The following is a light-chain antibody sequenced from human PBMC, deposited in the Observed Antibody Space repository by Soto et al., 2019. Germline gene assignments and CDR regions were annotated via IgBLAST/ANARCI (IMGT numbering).Light chain of an antibody. J-gene: IGKJ5*01. CDR2: KAS. Sequence: DIPMTQSPSTLSASVGDRVTITCRASQSISTWLAWYQQKPGKAPKLLIYKASILESGVPSRFSGSGSGTEFTLTINSLQPDDSATYYCQQYSTYFLITFGQGTRVEIK. V-gene: IGKV1-5*03. CDR3: QQYSTYFLIT. CDR1: QSISTW.